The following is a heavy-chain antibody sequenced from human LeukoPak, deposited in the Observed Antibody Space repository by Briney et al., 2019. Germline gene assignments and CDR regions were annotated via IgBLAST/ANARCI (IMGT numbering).Heavy chain of an antibody. CDR3: AKGGGYCSSTSCSNFDY. Sequence: GGSLRLSCAASGFTFSSYAMSWVRQAPGKGLEWVSAISGSGGSTYYADSVKGRFTITRDNSKNTLYLQMNSLRAEDKAVYYCAKGGGYCSSTSCSNFDYWGQGTLVTVSS. D-gene: IGHD2-2*01. J-gene: IGHJ4*02. CDR2: ISGSGGST. CDR1: GFTFSSYA. V-gene: IGHV3-23*01.